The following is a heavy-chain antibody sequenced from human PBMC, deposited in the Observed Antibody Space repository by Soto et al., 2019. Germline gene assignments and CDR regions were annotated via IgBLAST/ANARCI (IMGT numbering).Heavy chain of an antibody. J-gene: IGHJ6*02. V-gene: IGHV3-30*18. CDR3: AKGLMEYTVWGTYYYYGMDV. D-gene: IGHD3-16*01. Sequence: QVQLVESGGGVVQPGRSLRLSCAASGFTFSRYGMHWVRQAPGKGLEWVAVISYDGSNKYYADSVKGRFTISRDNSKNTLYLQMNSLRAEDTAVYYCAKGLMEYTVWGTYYYYGMDVWGQGTTVTVSS. CDR2: ISYDGSNK. CDR1: GFTFSRYG.